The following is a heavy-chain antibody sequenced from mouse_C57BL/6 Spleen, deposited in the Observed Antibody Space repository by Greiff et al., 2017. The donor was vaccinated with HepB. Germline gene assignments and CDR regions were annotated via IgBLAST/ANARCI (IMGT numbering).Heavy chain of an antibody. V-gene: IGHV1-81*01. J-gene: IGHJ4*01. D-gene: IGHD2-4*01. CDR1: GYTFTSYG. Sequence: QVQLQQPGAELARPGASVKLSCKASGYTFTSYGISWVKQRTGQGLEWIGEIYPRSGNTYYNEKFKGKATLTADKSSSTAYMELRSLTSEDSAVYFCARDDYDGDMDYWGQGTSVTVSS. CDR3: ARDDYDGDMDY. CDR2: IYPRSGNT.